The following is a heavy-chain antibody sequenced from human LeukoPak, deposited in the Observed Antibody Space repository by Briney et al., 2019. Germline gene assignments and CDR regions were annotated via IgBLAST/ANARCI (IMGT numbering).Heavy chain of an antibody. J-gene: IGHJ4*02. CDR2: IKHDGSEK. V-gene: IGHV3-7*01. CDR3: VRLVPTTLSFDY. Sequence: GGFLRLSCAASGFTFSSYSMNWVRQAPGKGLEWVANIKHDGSEKNYVDSVKGRFTISRDNAKNSLYLQMNSLRAEDTAVYYCVRLVPTTLSFDYWGQGTLVTVSS. D-gene: IGHD5-12*01. CDR1: GFTFSSYS.